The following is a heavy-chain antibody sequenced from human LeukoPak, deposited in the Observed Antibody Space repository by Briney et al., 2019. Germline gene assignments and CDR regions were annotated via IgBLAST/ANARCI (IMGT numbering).Heavy chain of an antibody. CDR3: ARDRCSGGSCYWFDY. D-gene: IGHD2-15*01. CDR2: INTNSGGT. CDR1: GYTFTSYY. Sequence: ASVKVSCKASGYTFTSYYMHWVRQAPGQGLEWRGWINTNSGGTNYAQKFQGRVTMTRDTSISTAYMELSRLRSDDTAVYYCARDRCSGGSCYWFDYWGQGTLVTVSS. V-gene: IGHV1-2*02. J-gene: IGHJ4*02.